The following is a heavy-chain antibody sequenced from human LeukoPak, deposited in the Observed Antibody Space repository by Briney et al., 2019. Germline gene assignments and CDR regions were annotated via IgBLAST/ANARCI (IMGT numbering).Heavy chain of an antibody. CDR3: ARHLSGSYPRPGFDY. CDR2: IYPGDSDT. D-gene: IGHD1-26*01. CDR1: GYSFTSYW. Sequence: GESLKISCKGSGYSFTSYWIGWVRQMPGKGLEWMGIIYPGDSDTRYSPSFQGQVTISADKSTSTAYLQWGSLKASDTAMYYCARHLSGSYPRPGFDYWGQGTLVTVSS. J-gene: IGHJ4*02. V-gene: IGHV5-51*01.